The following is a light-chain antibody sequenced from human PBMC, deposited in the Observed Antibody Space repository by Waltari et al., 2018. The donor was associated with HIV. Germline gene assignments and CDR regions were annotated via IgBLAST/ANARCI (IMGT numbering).Light chain of an antibody. CDR2: STN. CDR3: VLFMGNGIWV. CDR1: SGSVSTSYY. J-gene: IGLJ3*02. Sequence: QTVVTQEPSFLVSPGGTVTLTCGLSSGSVSTSYYPSWYQQTPGQAPRTLIYSTNTRSSGVPDRFSGSILGNKAALTITGAQADDESDYYCVLFMGNGIWVFGGVTKLTVL. V-gene: IGLV8-61*01.